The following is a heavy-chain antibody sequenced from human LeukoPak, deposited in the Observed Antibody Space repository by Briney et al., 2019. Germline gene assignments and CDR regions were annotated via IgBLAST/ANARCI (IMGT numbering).Heavy chain of an antibody. CDR3: AKDPSSSWYYYYYGMDV. CDR1: GFTFSRYA. Sequence: GGSLRLSCAASGFTFSRYAMSWVRQAPGKGLEWVSAISGSGDSTYYADSAKGRFTISRDNSKNTLYLQMNSLRAEDTAVYYCAKDPSSSWYYYYYGMDVWGQGTTVTVSS. J-gene: IGHJ6*02. CDR2: ISGSGDST. D-gene: IGHD6-13*01. V-gene: IGHV3-23*01.